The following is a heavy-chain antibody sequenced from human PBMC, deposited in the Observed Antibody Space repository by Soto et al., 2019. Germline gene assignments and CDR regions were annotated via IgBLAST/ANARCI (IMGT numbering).Heavy chain of an antibody. J-gene: IGHJ4*02. D-gene: IGHD2-15*01. V-gene: IGHV3-23*01. CDR2: ISSGGST. Sequence: EVQLLESGGGLVQPEGSLRLSCAASGFTFTSYAMGWVRQAPGKGPEWVSVISSGGSTYYADSVRGRFTISRDNSKDTLSLQMNSLRAADTAVYYCAKRRGAGGHFDYWGQGALVTVSS. CDR1: GFTFTSYA. CDR3: AKRRGAGGHFDY.